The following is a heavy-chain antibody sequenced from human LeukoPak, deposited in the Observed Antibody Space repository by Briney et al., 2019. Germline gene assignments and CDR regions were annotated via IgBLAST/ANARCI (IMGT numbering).Heavy chain of an antibody. V-gene: IGHV4-59*01. Sequence: SETLSLTCTVSGGSISRYYWSWIRQPPGKGLEWFGYVYDSGTTNYNPSLKSRVTISVDTSKNQFSLKLSSVTAADTAVYYCARDSPAFDIWGQGTMVTVSS. CDR1: GGSISRYY. J-gene: IGHJ3*02. CDR3: ARDSPAFDI. CDR2: VYDSGTT.